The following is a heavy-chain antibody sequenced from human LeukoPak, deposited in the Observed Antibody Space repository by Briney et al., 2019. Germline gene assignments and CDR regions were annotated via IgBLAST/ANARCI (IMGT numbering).Heavy chain of an antibody. CDR1: GYTFTGCY. D-gene: IGHD3-3*01. Sequence: ASVKVSCKASGYTFTGCYMHWVRQAPGQGLEWMGRINPNSGGTNYAQKFQGRVTMTRDTSISTAYMELSRLRSDDTAVYYCARAIPYYDFWSGSEHYYYYYGMDVWGQGTTVTVSS. CDR3: ARAIPYYDFWSGSEHYYYYYGMDV. J-gene: IGHJ6*02. V-gene: IGHV1-2*06. CDR2: INPNSGGT.